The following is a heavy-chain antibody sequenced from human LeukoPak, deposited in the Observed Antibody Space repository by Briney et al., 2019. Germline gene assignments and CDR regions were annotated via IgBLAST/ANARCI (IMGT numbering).Heavy chain of an antibody. CDR2: ICTSGGTK. D-gene: IGHD6-13*01. J-gene: IGHJ6*03. Sequence: GGSLRLSCAASGLTFSDHYRSWIRQAPGKGLEWVSYICTSGGTKYYASPVKGRFTISRDNAKNSLYLQMNSLGAEDTAVYYCARSYDYYYYMDVWGKGTTVTVSS. CDR3: ARSYDYYYYMDV. CDR1: GLTFSDHY. V-gene: IGHV3-11*01.